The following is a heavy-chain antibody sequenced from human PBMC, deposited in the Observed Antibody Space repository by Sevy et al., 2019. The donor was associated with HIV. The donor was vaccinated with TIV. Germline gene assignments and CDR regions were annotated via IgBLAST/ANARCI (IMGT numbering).Heavy chain of an antibody. CDR1: GFTFSSHG. Sequence: GGSLRLSCAASGFTFSSHGMHWVRQAPGKGLEWVAVISYDGSYKSYGDSVKGRFIISRDDSKNTRYLQMNSLRPEDTAVNYRAKDSGYSINWYPAYWGQGTLVTVSS. V-gene: IGHV3-30*18. D-gene: IGHD6-13*01. J-gene: IGHJ4*02. CDR3: AKDSGYSINWYPAY. CDR2: ISYDGSYK.